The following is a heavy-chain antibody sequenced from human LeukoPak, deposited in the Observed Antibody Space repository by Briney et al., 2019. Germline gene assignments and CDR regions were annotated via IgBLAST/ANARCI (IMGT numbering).Heavy chain of an antibody. CDR3: VRGYSYGYRFDY. J-gene: IGHJ4*02. CDR2: ISWNSGSI. D-gene: IGHD5-18*01. CDR1: GFTFDDYA. V-gene: IGHV3-9*01. Sequence: GRSLRLSCAASGFTFDDYAMHWVRQAPGKGLEWVSGISWNSGSIGYVDSVKGRFTISRDNAKNSLYLQMNSLRAEDTALYYCVRGYSYGYRFDYWGQGTLVTVSS.